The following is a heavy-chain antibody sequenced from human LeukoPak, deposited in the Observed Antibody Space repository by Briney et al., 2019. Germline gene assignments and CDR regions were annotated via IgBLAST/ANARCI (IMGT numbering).Heavy chain of an antibody. CDR3: ARDGAGGYFNYFYAAFDI. V-gene: IGHV3-33*01. CDR1: GFTFSSYG. Sequence: GGSLRLSCAASGFTFSSYGMHWVRQAPGKGLEWVAVIWYDGSNKYYADSVKGRFTISRDNSKNTLYLQMNSLRAEDTAVYYCARDGAGGYFNYFYAAFDIWGQGTMVTVSS. J-gene: IGHJ3*02. CDR2: IWYDGSNK. D-gene: IGHD2/OR15-2a*01.